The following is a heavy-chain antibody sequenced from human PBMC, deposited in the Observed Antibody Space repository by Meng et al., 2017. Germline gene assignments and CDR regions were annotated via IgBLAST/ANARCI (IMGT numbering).Heavy chain of an antibody. CDR3: AFSYGSGSYNY. V-gene: IGHV3-30*03. CDR1: GFTFSSYD. J-gene: IGHJ4*02. CDR2: ISYDGSNT. Sequence: VLLAVAGGGLVPPGGFLRPSCAASGFTFSSYDMHWVRQATGKGLEWVAVISYDGSNTYYADSVKGRFTISRDNSKNTLYLQMNSLRAEDTAVYYCAFSYGSGSYNYWGQGTLVTVSS. D-gene: IGHD3-10*01.